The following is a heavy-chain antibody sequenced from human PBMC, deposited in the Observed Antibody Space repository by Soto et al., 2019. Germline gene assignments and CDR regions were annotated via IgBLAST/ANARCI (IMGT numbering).Heavy chain of an antibody. Sequence: QVQLVQSGAEVKKPGSSVKVSCKASGGTFSSYAISWVRQAPGQGLEWMGGIIPIFGTANYAQKFQGRVTLISDKSTSTSDMQLSILRSKDAAVYYFAMALEMAQTGDYYYGRAVWGRVTTVSVSS. V-gene: IGHV1-69*06. CDR2: IIPIFGTA. CDR1: GGTFSSYA. CDR3: AMALEMAQTGDYYYGRAV. J-gene: IGHJ6*02.